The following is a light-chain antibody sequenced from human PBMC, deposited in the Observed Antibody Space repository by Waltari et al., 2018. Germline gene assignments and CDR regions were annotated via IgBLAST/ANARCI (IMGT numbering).Light chain of an antibody. Sequence: QSVLTQPASVSGSPGQTITISCTGTSSDGGDYYYVSWYQQHPGTAPKVLIYDVSKRPSGVSNRVSGSKSGSTAFLTISGLQPEDEADYYCNSYTDTTWVFGGGTKLTVL. V-gene: IGLV2-14*03. J-gene: IGLJ3*02. CDR2: DVS. CDR3: NSYTDTTWV. CDR1: SSDGGDYYY.